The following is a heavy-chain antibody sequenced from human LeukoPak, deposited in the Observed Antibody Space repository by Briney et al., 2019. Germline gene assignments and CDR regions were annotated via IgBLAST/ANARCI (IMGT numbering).Heavy chain of an antibody. Sequence: GESLKISCKGSGYSFTSYWIGWVRQMPGKGLEWMGIIYPGDSDTRYSPSFQGQATISADKSISTSYLQWSSLKASDTAMYYCAGGPYYDFWGGYYDYWGQGTLVTVSS. J-gene: IGHJ4*02. CDR2: IYPGDSDT. CDR3: AGGPYYDFWGGYYDY. V-gene: IGHV5-51*01. D-gene: IGHD3-3*01. CDR1: GYSFTSYW.